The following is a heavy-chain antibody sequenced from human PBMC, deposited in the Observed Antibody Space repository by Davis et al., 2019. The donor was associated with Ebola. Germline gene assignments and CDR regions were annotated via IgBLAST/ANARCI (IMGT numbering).Heavy chain of an antibody. Sequence: ASVKVSCKASGYTFTSYAMHWVRQAPGQRLEWMGWISAYNGNTNYAQKLQGRVTMTTDTSASTAYMELSSLRSEDTAVYYCARISGYDPDYWGQGTLVTVSS. D-gene: IGHD5-12*01. J-gene: IGHJ4*02. V-gene: IGHV1-3*01. CDR3: ARISGYDPDY. CDR1: GYTFTSYA. CDR2: ISAYNGNT.